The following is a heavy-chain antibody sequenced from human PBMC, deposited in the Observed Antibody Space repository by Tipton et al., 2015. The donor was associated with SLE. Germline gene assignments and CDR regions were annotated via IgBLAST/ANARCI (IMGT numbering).Heavy chain of an antibody. CDR1: GGSINSYY. Sequence: TLSLTCTVSGGSINSYYWSWIRQPPGKGLEWIGNIYYSGSTNYNPSLKSRVTISVDTSKNQFSLKLSSVTAADTAVYYCARVREQLDYYYYYGMDVWGQGTTVTVSS. J-gene: IGHJ6*02. D-gene: IGHD6-6*01. CDR3: ARVREQLDYYYYYGMDV. CDR2: IYYSGST. V-gene: IGHV4-59*08.